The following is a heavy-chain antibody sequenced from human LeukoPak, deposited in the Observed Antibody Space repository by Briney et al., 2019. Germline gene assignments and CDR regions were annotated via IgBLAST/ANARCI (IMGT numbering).Heavy chain of an antibody. CDR1: GFTFSSYA. CDR2: ISGICGST. J-gene: IGHJ6*02. D-gene: IGHD2-15*01. V-gene: IGHV3-23*01. CDR3: AKDGSGGRDYYYYGMDV. Sequence: GGSLRLSCAASGFTFSSYAMSWVRQAPWKGLDLVSAISGICGSTYYADSVKGQFTISRDNSMNKLYLQMNSLRAEDTAVYYCAKDGSGGRDYYYYGMDVWGQGTKVTVSS.